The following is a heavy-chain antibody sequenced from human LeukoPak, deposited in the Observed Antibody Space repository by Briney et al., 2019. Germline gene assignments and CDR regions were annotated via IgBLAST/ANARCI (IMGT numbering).Heavy chain of an antibody. Sequence: GGPLRLSCAASGFTLNTDWMNWVRQAPGKGLEWIGRIRTKNDGGTADYAAPLKGRFTISRDHSKNTLYLQMNSLRAEDTAVYYCARGEMATTTYYFDYWGQGTLVTVSS. V-gene: IGHV3-15*01. J-gene: IGHJ4*02. CDR2: IRTKNDGGTA. D-gene: IGHD5-24*01. CDR3: ARGEMATTTYYFDY. CDR1: GFTLNTDW.